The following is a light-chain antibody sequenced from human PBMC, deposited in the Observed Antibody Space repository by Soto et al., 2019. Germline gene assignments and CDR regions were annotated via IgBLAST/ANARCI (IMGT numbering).Light chain of an antibody. Sequence: NFMLTQPHSVSESPGKTVTISCTRSSGSIASNYVQWYQQRPGSAPTTVIYEDNQRPSGVPDRFSGSIDSSSNSASLTISGLKTEDEADYYCQSYDSSPWLFGGGTKLTVL. CDR2: EDN. V-gene: IGLV6-57*03. CDR3: QSYDSSPWL. CDR1: SGSIASNY. J-gene: IGLJ3*02.